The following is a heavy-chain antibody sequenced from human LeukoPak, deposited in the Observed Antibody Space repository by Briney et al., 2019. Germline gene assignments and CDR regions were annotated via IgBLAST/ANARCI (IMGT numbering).Heavy chain of an antibody. CDR3: AKDKYSSSSVFDY. Sequence: GGSLRLSCAASGFTFSRYGMHWVREAPGKGLEWVAFIRYDGSNKYYADSVKGRFTISRDNSKNTLYLQMNSLRAEDTAVYYCAKDKYSSSSVFDYWGQGTLVSVSS. CDR2: IRYDGSNK. CDR1: GFTFSRYG. V-gene: IGHV3-30*02. J-gene: IGHJ4*02. D-gene: IGHD6-6*01.